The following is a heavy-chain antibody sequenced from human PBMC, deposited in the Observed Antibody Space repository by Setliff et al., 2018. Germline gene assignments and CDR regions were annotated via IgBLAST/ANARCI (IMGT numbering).Heavy chain of an antibody. Sequence: ASVKVSCKASGYIFTYYAIHWVRQAPGQRLEWMGWINAGNGNTKYSPKFQGRVTITRDTSASTAYMELSSLTSEDTAVYYCARRPYDSSGYFNYWGQGTLVTVSS. CDR3: ARRPYDSSGYFNY. J-gene: IGHJ4*02. CDR2: INAGNGNT. V-gene: IGHV1-3*01. CDR1: GYIFTYYA. D-gene: IGHD3-22*01.